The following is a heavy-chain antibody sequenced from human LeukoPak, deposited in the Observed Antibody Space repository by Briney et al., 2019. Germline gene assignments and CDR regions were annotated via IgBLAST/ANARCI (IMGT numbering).Heavy chain of an antibody. J-gene: IGHJ4*02. D-gene: IGHD6-13*01. CDR3: ARLHPPDIAAAPYYFDY. CDR2: IYYSGST. Sequence: SETLSLTCTVSGGSISSYYWSWIRQPPGKGLEWIGYIYYSGSTNYNPSLKSRVTISVDTSKYQFSLKLSSVTAADTAVYYCARLHPPDIAAAPYYFDYWGQGTLVTVSS. V-gene: IGHV4-59*08. CDR1: GGSISSYY.